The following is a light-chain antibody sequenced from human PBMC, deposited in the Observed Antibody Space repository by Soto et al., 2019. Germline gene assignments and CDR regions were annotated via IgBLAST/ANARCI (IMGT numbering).Light chain of an antibody. V-gene: IGKV1-39*01. CDR1: QIISNY. CDR3: QQSYSTPWT. J-gene: IGKJ1*01. CDR2: LAS. Sequence: DIQMTQSPSSLSASVGDRVTITCRASQIISNYLNWYQQKPGKAPKLLIYLASSLQSGVPSRFXXXXXXTDXTXXISXXQRXXFATYYCQQSYSTPWTFGQGTKVEV.